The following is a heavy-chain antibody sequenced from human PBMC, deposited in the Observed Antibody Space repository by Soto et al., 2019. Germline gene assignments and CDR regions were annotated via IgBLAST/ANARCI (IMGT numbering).Heavy chain of an antibody. CDR3: GAGEPLHY. Sequence: PGGSLRLSCAASGFIFSNYGMHWVRQAPGKGLEWVAIIWYDGSNKYCADSVKGRFTITRDNSKSTVYVQMNRLRAEDTAMYYCGAGEPLHYRGQGTLVTVSS. D-gene: IGHD3-10*01. V-gene: IGHV3-33*01. J-gene: IGHJ4*02. CDR1: GFIFSNYG. CDR2: IWYDGSNK.